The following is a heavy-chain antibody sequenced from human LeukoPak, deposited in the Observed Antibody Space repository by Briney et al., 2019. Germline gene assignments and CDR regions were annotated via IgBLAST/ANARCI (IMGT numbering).Heavy chain of an antibody. Sequence: SETLSLTCTVSGGSISSSSYYWGWIRQPPGKGLEWIGSIYYSGSTYYNPSLKSRVTTSVDTSKNQFSLKLSSVTAADTAVYYCARAAGAPRGGYYFDYWGQGTLVTVSS. CDR1: GGSISSSSYY. CDR2: IYYSGST. CDR3: ARAAGAPRGGYYFDY. J-gene: IGHJ4*02. V-gene: IGHV4-39*01. D-gene: IGHD4-23*01.